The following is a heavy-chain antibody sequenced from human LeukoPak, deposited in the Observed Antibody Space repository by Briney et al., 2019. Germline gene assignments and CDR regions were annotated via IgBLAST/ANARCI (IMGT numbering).Heavy chain of an antibody. V-gene: IGHV1-18*01. D-gene: IGHD1-26*01. CDR1: GYTFTTYG. Sequence: ASVKVSCKASGYTFTTYGIIWVRQAPGQGLEWMGWISADNGYTNYAQNLQGRVTMTTDTSTSTAYMELSRLRSDDTAVYYCARGYALYSGRYIDFDYWGQGTLVTVSS. J-gene: IGHJ4*02. CDR3: ARGYALYSGRYIDFDY. CDR2: ISADNGYT.